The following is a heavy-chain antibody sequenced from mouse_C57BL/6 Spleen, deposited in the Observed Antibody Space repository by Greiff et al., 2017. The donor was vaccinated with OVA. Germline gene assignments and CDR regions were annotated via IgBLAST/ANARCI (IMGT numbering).Heavy chain of an antibody. CDR3: AKNEFYYGSSHYYFDY. D-gene: IGHD1-1*01. J-gene: IGHJ2*01. Sequence: VKLQESGPGLVQPSQSLSITCTVSGFSLTSYGVHWVRQSPGKGLEWLGVIWRGGSTDYNAAFMSRLSITKDNSKSQVFFKMNSLQADDTAIYYCAKNEFYYGSSHYYFDYWGQGTTLTVSS. CDR1: GFSLTSYG. V-gene: IGHV2-5*01. CDR2: IWRGGST.